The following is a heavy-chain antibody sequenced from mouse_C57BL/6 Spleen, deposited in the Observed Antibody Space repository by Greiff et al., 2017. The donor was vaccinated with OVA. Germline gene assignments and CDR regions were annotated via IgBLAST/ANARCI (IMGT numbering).Heavy chain of an antibody. CDR1: GFTFSDYG. CDR3: AREMDYYGSSLFAY. J-gene: IGHJ3*01. D-gene: IGHD1-1*01. CDR2: ISSGSSTI. Sequence: EVQLVESGGGLVKPGGSLKLSCAASGFTFSDYGMHWVRQAPEKGLEWVAYISSGSSTIYYADTVKGRFPISRDNAKNTLFLQMTSLRSEDTAMYYCAREMDYYGSSLFAYWGQGTLVTVSA. V-gene: IGHV5-17*01.